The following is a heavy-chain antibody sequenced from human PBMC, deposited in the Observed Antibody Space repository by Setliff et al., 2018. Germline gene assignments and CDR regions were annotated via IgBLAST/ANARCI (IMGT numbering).Heavy chain of an antibody. Sequence: PGGSLRLSCAGSGFTVSGNYMNWVRQAPGKGLEWVSIIHTGGQTFYADSVKGRFTISRDHSKNTLYLQMNSLRAEDTAVYYCARGGVSGSSYFDLWGRGALVTVSS. D-gene: IGHD2-8*01. J-gene: IGHJ2*01. CDR3: ARGGVSGSSYFDL. CDR2: IHTGGQT. CDR1: GFTVSGNY. V-gene: IGHV3-53*01.